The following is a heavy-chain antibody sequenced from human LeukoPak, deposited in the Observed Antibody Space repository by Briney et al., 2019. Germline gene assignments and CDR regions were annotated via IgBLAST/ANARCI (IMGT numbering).Heavy chain of an antibody. CDR1: GYTFTSYG. D-gene: IGHD2-15*01. Sequence: GSLKLSCKASGYTFTSYGISWVRQAPGQGLEWVGWISAYNGNTDYAQKLQGRFTMTTDTATNTAYLELKSLRSDDTAVYYCARDVGCRGGSCYPVYFDYWGEGTLVTVSA. J-gene: IGHJ4*02. CDR2: ISAYNGNT. V-gene: IGHV1-18*01. CDR3: ARDVGCRGGSCYPVYFDY.